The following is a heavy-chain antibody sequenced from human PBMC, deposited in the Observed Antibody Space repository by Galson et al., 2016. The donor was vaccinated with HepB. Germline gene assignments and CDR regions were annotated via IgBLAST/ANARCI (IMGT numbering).Heavy chain of an antibody. CDR3: ARELVRSAFDL. D-gene: IGHD6-6*01. CDR2: ISSSVTTI. Sequence: LRLSCAGSGFTFSRSGLNWVRQAPGKGLQWVSYISSSVTTIYYADSVKGRFTISRDNAKNSVYLQMHSPRDDDTAVYYCARELVRSAFDLWGQGTMVTVSS. CDR1: GFTFSRSG. J-gene: IGHJ3*01. V-gene: IGHV3-48*02.